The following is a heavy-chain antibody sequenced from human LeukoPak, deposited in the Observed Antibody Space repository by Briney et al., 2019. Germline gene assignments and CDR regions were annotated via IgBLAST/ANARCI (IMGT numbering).Heavy chain of an antibody. D-gene: IGHD3-22*01. J-gene: IGHJ3*01. CDR3: ARDIRSSTMTWGIWGDSFDV. V-gene: IGHV3-30*01. Sequence: SVKGRFTISRDDSKDTLYLQMNSLRAEDTALYYCARDIRSSTMTWGIWGDSFDVWGQGTLVTVSS.